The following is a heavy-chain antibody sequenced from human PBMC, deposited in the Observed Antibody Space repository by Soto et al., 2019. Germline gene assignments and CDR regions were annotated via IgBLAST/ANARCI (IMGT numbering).Heavy chain of an antibody. D-gene: IGHD3-3*01. CDR2: IYYSGST. CDR1: GGSISSGGYY. V-gene: IGHV4-31*03. CDR3: ARERLVRDYYYGMDV. Sequence: TLSLTCTVSGGSISSGGYYWSWIRQHPGKGLEWIGYIYYSGSTYYNPSLKSRVTISVDTSKNQFSLKLSSVTAADTAVYYCARERLVRDYYYGMDVWGQGTTVTVSS. J-gene: IGHJ6*02.